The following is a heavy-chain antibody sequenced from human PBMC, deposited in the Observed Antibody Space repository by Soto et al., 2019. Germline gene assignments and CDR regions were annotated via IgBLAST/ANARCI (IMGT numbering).Heavy chain of an antibody. V-gene: IGHV4-34*01. Sequence: SETLSLACVVYGGSFSVYYWSWIRQPPGKGLDWLGEINHSGSTNYNPSLKSRVTISVDTSKNQFSLKLSSVTAADTAVYYCARGGTIVATIFRGRSYYGMDVWGQGPTVTV. CDR1: GGSFSVYY. J-gene: IGHJ6*01. CDR3: ARGGTIVATIFRGRSYYGMDV. CDR2: INHSGST. D-gene: IGHD5-12*01.